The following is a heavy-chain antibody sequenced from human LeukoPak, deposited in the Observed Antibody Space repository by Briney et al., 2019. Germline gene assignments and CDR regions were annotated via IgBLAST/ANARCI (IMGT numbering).Heavy chain of an antibody. Sequence: GGSLRLSCAASGFTFSSYGMHWVRQAPGKGLEWVAVISYDGSNKYYADSVKGRFTISRDNSKNTLYLQMNSLRAEDTAAYYCAKDANWGRGIFDYWGQGTLVTVSS. CDR1: GFTFSSYG. D-gene: IGHD7-27*01. V-gene: IGHV3-30*18. J-gene: IGHJ4*02. CDR2: ISYDGSNK. CDR3: AKDANWGRGIFDY.